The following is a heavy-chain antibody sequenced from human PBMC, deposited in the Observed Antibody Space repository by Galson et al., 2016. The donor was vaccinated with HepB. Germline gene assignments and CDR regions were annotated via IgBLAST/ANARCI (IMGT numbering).Heavy chain of an antibody. J-gene: IGHJ3*01. V-gene: IGHV3-49*03. D-gene: IGHD3-22*01. CDR3: ARPHYIDGSGYYSIRPGVFDV. Sequence: SLRLSCAASGFTFDDFVMIWFRQAPGRGPEWVGFIRSKPFGETTEYAASVKGRFSISRDDSKSIAYLQLNSLRTDDTAVYYCARPHYIDGSGYYSIRPGVFDVWGQGTMVTVSS. CDR2: IRSKPFGETT. CDR1: GFTFDDFV.